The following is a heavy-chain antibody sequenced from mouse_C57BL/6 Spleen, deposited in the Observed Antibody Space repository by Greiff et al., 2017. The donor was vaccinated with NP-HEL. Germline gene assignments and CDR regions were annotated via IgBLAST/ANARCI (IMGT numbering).Heavy chain of an antibody. J-gene: IGHJ4*01. D-gene: IGHD2-4*01. Sequence: EVQLQQSGPELVKPGASVKISCKASGYSFTGYYMNWVKQSPEKSLEWIGEINPSTGGTTYNQKFKAKATLTVDKSSSTAYMQLKSLTSEDSAVYYCARGGLRYYAMDYGGQGTSVTVSS. CDR3: ARGGLRYYAMDY. V-gene: IGHV1-42*01. CDR2: INPSTGGT. CDR1: GYSFTGYY.